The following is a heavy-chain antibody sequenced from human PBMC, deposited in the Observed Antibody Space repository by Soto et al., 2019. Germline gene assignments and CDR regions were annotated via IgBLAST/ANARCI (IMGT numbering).Heavy chain of an antibody. CDR3: ARERGGYGLFDS. CDR1: GGSISNAAYS. D-gene: IGHD5-18*01. J-gene: IGHJ4*02. Sequence: SETLSLTCPVSGGSISNAAYSWSWIRQPPGKGLEWIGYIYPSGMPFYNPSLRSRVTISIDRSNDQFSLNLKSVTAADTAVYYCARERGGYGLFDSWGQGTLVTVSS. V-gene: IGHV4-30-2*01. CDR2: IYPSGMP.